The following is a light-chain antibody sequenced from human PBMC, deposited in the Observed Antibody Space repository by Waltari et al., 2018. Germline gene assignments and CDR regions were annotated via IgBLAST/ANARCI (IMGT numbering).Light chain of an antibody. Sequence: IQLTQSPSSLSASVGDRVTITCRAGQDISKSLAWYQQKPGKAPKLLIYAASSLQGGGPSRFSGSGSGTDFALTISSLQPEDSATYYCQQLETYPSTFGQGTRLEIK. CDR3: QQLETYPST. V-gene: IGKV1-9*01. CDR2: AAS. CDR1: QDISKS. J-gene: IGKJ5*01.